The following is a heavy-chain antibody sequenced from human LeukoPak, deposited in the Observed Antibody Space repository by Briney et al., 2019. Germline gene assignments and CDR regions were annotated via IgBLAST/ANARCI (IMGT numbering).Heavy chain of an antibody. CDR3: ATRSSNAYGLTYYGMDV. V-gene: IGHV1-24*01. D-gene: IGHD3-10*01. CDR2: FDPEDGET. Sequence: GASVKVSCKVSGYTLTELSMHWVRQAPGKGLGWMGGFDPEDGETIYAQKFQGRVTMTEDTSTDTAYMELSSLRSEDTAVYYCATRSSNAYGLTYYGMDVWGKGTTVTVSS. CDR1: GYTLTELS. J-gene: IGHJ6*04.